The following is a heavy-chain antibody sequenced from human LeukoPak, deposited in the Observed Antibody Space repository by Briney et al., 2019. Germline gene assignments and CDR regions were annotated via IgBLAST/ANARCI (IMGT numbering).Heavy chain of an antibody. J-gene: IGHJ4*02. CDR3: AKDRGLYGDYVGVY. CDR1: GVTFSSYA. Sequence: GGSLRLSCAASGVTFSSYAMTWVRQAPGKGLKWVSAISGSGDSTYYADSVKGRFTISRDNSKNTLYLQMNSLRGEDTAVYYCAKDRGLYGDYVGVYWGQGTLVTVSS. V-gene: IGHV3-23*01. D-gene: IGHD4-17*01. CDR2: ISGSGDST.